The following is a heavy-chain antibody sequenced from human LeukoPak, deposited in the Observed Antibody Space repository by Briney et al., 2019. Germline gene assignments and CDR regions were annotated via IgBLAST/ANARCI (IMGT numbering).Heavy chain of an antibody. CDR2: ISGSGGST. CDR3: AKDRGYCSSTSCYPPDY. D-gene: IGHD2-2*01. J-gene: IGHJ4*02. CDR1: GFTFSSYA. V-gene: IGHV3-23*01. Sequence: GGSLRLSCAASGFTFSSYAMSWVRQAPGKGLEWVSAISGSGGSTYYADSVKGRFTISRDNSKNTLYLQMNSLRAEDTAVYYCAKDRGYCSSTSCYPPDYWGQGTLVTVSS.